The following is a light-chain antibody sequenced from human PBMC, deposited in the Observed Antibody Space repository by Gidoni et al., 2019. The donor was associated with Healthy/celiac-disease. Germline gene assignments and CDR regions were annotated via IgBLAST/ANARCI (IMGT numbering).Light chain of an antibody. CDR2: GAS. CDR1: QSVSSSY. V-gene: IGKV3-20*01. J-gene: IGKJ3*01. CDR3: QQYGSSPQV. Sequence: EIVLTQSPGTLSLSPGERATLSCRASQSVSSSYLAWYQQKPGQAPRLLIYGASSRATGIPDRFSGSGSGTDFTLTISRLEPEDFAVYYCQQYGSSPQVFGPGTKVEIK.